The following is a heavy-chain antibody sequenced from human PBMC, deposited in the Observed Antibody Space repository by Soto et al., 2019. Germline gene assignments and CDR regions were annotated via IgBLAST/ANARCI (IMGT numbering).Heavy chain of an antibody. CDR1: GASVNSGNYY. J-gene: IGHJ6*02. Sequence: SDTLSLTCTVSGASVNSGNYYWSWIRQPPGKGLEWIGYIYYSGSTNYNPSLKSRVTISLDTSKNQFSLNLSSVTAADTAVYFCARDRAAAIGYYYYYGMDVWGQGTTVTVSS. D-gene: IGHD2-2*01. CDR3: ARDRAAAIGYYYYYGMDV. V-gene: IGHV4-61*01. CDR2: IYYSGST.